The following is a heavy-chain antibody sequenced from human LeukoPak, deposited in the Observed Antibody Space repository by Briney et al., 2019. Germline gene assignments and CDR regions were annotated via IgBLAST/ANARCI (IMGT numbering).Heavy chain of an antibody. CDR1: GYTFTGYY. CDR3: AREYYYDSSGLDY. V-gene: IGHV1-2*02. D-gene: IGHD3-22*01. CDR2: INPNSGGT. Sequence: ASVKVSCKASGYTFTGYYMHWVRQAPGQGLEWMGWINPNSGGTNYAQKFQGRVTMTRDTSISTAYMELSRLRSDDTAVYYCAREYYYDSSGLDYWGQGTLVTVSS. J-gene: IGHJ4*02.